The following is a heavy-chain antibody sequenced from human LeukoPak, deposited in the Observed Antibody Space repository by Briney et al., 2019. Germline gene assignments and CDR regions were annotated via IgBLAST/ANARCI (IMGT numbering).Heavy chain of an antibody. CDR3: ARHTGYDAFDI. J-gene: IGHJ3*02. D-gene: IGHD2-15*01. CDR2: IYYSGGT. CDR1: GGSISSYY. Sequence: SETLSLTCTVSGGSISSYYWSWIRQPPGKGLEWIGYIYYSGGTNYNPSLKSRVTISVDTSKNQFSLKLSSVTAADTAVYYCARHTGYDAFDIWGQGTMVTVSS. V-gene: IGHV4-59*08.